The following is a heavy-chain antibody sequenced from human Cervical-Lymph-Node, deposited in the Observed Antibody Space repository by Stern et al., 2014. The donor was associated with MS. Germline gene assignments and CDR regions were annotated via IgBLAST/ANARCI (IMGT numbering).Heavy chain of an antibody. J-gene: IGHJ4*02. CDR1: GFTIGDYV. V-gene: IGHV3-49*03. Sequence: EVQLEESGGGLVHPGRSLRLSCSTSGFTIGDYVMSWFRQAPGKGLEWVGFIRSKPYGGTTEYAASVKGRFTISRDDSKSIAYLQMNSLKTDDTAVYYCARDWHFCVLDHWGQGALVTVSS. CDR2: IRSKPYGGTT. CDR3: ARDWHFCVLDH. D-gene: IGHD3-3*02.